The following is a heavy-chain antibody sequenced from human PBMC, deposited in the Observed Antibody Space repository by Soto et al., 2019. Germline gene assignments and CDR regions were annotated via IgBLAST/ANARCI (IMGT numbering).Heavy chain of an antibody. D-gene: IGHD3-3*01. CDR1: GFTFSSYA. J-gene: IGHJ6*02. CDR2: ISYDGSNK. CDR3: ARVHITIFGVVTWGMDV. V-gene: IGHV3-30-3*01. Sequence: GGSLRLSCAASGFTFSSYAMHWVRQAPGKGLEWVAVISYDGSNKYYADSVKGRFTISRDNSKNTLYLQMNSLRAEDTAVYYCARVHITIFGVVTWGMDVWGQGTTVTVS.